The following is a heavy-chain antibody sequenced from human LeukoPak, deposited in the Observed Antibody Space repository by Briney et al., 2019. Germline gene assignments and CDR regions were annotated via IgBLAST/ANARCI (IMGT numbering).Heavy chain of an antibody. CDR1: GGSISSGSYY. Sequence: PSQTLSLTCTVSGGSISSGSYYWSWIRQPAGKELEWIGRIYTTGSTNYSPSLKSRVTISADTSKNQFSLKLSSVTAADTAVYYCARGLLNYGEAWFDPWGQGTLVTVSS. V-gene: IGHV4-61*02. J-gene: IGHJ5*02. CDR3: ARGLLNYGEAWFDP. CDR2: IYTTGST. D-gene: IGHD4-17*01.